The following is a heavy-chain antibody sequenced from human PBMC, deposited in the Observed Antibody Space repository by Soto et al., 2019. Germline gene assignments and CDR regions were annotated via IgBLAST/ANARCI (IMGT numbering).Heavy chain of an antibody. CDR3: ARSGYYRSLDH. V-gene: IGHV3-11*06. D-gene: IGHD3-22*01. CDR1: GFTFSDYY. J-gene: IGHJ4*02. Sequence: GGSLRLSCTVSGFTFSDYYMSWVRQAPGKGLEWVSYITSASNDAHYADSVKGRFTISRDNARNSLFLQMNSLRAEDTAVYYCARSGYYRSLDHWGQGPLVTVS. CDR2: ITSASNDA.